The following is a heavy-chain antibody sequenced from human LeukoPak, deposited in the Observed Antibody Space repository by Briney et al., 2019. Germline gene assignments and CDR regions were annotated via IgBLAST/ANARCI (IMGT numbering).Heavy chain of an antibody. J-gene: IGHJ4*02. CDR3: ARWTTVTTFDY. Sequence: AGGSLRLSCAASGFTFSSYSMNWVRQAPGKGLEWVSSISSSSSYIYYADSVKGRFTISRDNAKNSLYLQTNSLRAEDTAVYYCARWTTVTTFDYWGQGTLVTVSS. V-gene: IGHV3-21*01. CDR1: GFTFSSYS. CDR2: ISSSSSYI. D-gene: IGHD4-17*01.